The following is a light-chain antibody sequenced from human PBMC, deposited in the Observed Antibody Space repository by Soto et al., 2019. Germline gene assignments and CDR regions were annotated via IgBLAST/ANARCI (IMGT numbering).Light chain of an antibody. Sequence: QSALTQPASVSGSPGQSITISCTGTSSDVGSYNLVSWYQQHPGKAPKLMIYEDNKRPSGVSNRFSVSKSGYTAFLTISGLQAEDEADYYCCSYARTSTYVFGSGTKVTVL. CDR1: SSDVGSYNL. CDR2: EDN. CDR3: CSYARTSTYV. J-gene: IGLJ1*01. V-gene: IGLV2-23*01.